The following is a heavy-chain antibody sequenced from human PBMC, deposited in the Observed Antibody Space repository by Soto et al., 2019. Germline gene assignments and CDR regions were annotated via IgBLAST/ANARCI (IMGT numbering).Heavy chain of an antibody. CDR1: GYSFTSYW. V-gene: IGHV5-10-1*01. J-gene: IGHJ5*02. CDR2: IDPSDSYT. D-gene: IGHD2-2*02. CDR3: ARPYCSSTSCYTNNWFDP. Sequence: LKISCKGSGYSFTSYWISWVRQMPGKGLEWMGRIDPSDSYTNYSPSFQGHVTISADKSISTAYLQWSSLKASDTAMYYCARPYCSSTSCYTNNWFDPWGQGTLVTVSS.